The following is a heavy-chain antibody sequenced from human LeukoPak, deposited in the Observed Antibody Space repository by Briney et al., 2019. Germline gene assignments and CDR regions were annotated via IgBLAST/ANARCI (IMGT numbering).Heavy chain of an antibody. V-gene: IGHV3-23*01. CDR1: GFTFSSYA. J-gene: IGHJ4*02. D-gene: IGHD3-10*01. CDR2: ISGSGGST. CDR3: AKAPGRHLYGQYYFDY. Sequence: GGSLRLSCAASGFTFSSYAMSWVRQAPGKGLEWVSAISGSGGSTYYADSVKGRFTISRDNSKNTLYLQMNSLRAEDTAVYYCAKAPGRHLYGQYYFDYRGQGTLVTVSS.